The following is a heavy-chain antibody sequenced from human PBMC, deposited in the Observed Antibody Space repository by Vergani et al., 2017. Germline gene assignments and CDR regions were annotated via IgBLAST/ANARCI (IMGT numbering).Heavy chain of an antibody. CDR1: GYSFLNYG. V-gene: IGHV1-18*01. J-gene: IGHJ6*02. D-gene: IGHD5-12*01. Sequence: QVQLVQSGAEVKKPGSSVKVSCKTSGYSFLNYGISWVRQAPGQGLEWLRWVSPYKGNTNYGQKIQGRVTMTTDTSTRTAYMQLRSLTLDDTALYYCARDLRRGYSGYEGYYYYGMDVWGQGTTVTVSS. CDR2: VSPYKGNT. CDR3: ARDLRRGYSGYEGYYYYGMDV.